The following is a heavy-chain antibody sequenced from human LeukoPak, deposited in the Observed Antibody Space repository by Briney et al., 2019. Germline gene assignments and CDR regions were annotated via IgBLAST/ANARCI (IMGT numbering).Heavy chain of an antibody. D-gene: IGHD1-26*01. J-gene: IGHJ4*02. CDR2: FSDSGGSNT. CDR3: AKDSSSGTYFDY. Sequence: GGSLRLSCAASAFIFSRYAITWVRQAPGKGLEWVSGFSDSGGSNTYYADSVRGRFTISRDNSKNTLYLQMNSLRAEDTAVYYCAKDSSSGTYFDYWGQGTLVTVSS. V-gene: IGHV3-23*01. CDR1: AFIFSRYA.